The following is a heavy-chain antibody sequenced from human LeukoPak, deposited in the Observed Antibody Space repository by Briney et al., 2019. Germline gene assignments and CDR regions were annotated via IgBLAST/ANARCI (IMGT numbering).Heavy chain of an antibody. CDR3: ATIPGMTTVTRYWFDP. J-gene: IGHJ5*02. V-gene: IGHV4-34*01. CDR1: GGSFSGYY. Sequence: SETLSLTCAVYGGSFSGYYWSWIRQPPGKGLEWIGEINHSGSTNYNPSLKSRVTISVDTSKNQFSLKLSSVTAADTAVYYCATIPGMTTVTRYWFDPWGQGTLVTVSS. CDR2: INHSGST. D-gene: IGHD4-17*01.